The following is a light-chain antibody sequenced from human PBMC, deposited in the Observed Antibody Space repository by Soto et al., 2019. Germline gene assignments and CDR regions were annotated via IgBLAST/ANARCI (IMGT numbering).Light chain of an antibody. CDR3: QQYGNSPYT. CDR1: QSVSSNY. V-gene: IGKV3-20*01. J-gene: IGKJ5*01. CDR2: TAS. Sequence: EIVLTQSPGTLSLSPGERATLSCRASQSVSSNYLGWYQQKPGQAPRLLIYTASSRATGIPDRFSGSGSGTDFTLTISSLEPEDFAVYYCQQYGNSPYTFGQGTRLEIK.